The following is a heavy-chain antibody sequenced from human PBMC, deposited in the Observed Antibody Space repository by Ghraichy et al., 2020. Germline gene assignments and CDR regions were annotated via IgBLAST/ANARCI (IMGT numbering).Heavy chain of an antibody. Sequence: SETLSLTCTVSGGSISSSSYYWGWIRQPPGKGLEWIGSIYYSGSTYYNPSLKSRGTISVDTSKNQFSLKLSSVTAADTAVYYCARPKRVGAYAFDIWGQGTMVTVSS. V-gene: IGHV4-39*01. J-gene: IGHJ3*02. CDR2: IYYSGST. CDR3: ARPKRVGAYAFDI. D-gene: IGHD1-26*01. CDR1: GGSISSSSYY.